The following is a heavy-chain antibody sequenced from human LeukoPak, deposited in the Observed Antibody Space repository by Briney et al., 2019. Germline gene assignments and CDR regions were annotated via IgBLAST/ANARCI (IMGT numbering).Heavy chain of an antibody. CDR2: INPSGSST. Sequence: ASVKVSCKASGYTFTSHYMHWVRQAPGQGLEWMGLINPSGSSTLYAQKFQGRVTITRDTSISTAYMELNNLRSEDTAVYYCARGPTAHRRAADGTWYWFDPWGQGTLVTVSS. J-gene: IGHJ5*02. V-gene: IGHV1-46*01. CDR1: GYTFTSHY. D-gene: IGHD6-13*01. CDR3: ARGPTAHRRAADGTWYWFDP.